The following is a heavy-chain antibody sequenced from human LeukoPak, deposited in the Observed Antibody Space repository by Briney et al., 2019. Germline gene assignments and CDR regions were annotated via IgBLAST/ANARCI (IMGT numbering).Heavy chain of an antibody. CDR1: GFTFSSFG. CDR3: AKDAHWSCDY. V-gene: IGHV3-30*02. Sequence: GGSLRLSCVASGFTFSSFGMHWVRQAPGKGLEWVAFIRYDGGNKQYEDSVKGRFTISRDNSKNTVYLHMNSLRPDDTALYYCAKDAHWSCDYWGQGTLVTVSS. D-gene: IGHD2-8*02. CDR2: IRYDGGNK. J-gene: IGHJ4*02.